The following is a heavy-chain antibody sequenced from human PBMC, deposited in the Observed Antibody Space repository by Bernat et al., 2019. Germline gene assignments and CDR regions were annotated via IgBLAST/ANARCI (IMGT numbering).Heavy chain of an antibody. J-gene: IGHJ4*02. CDR3: ARGIVATGYYFDY. CDR1: GGSISSGGYY. CDR2: IYYSGST. V-gene: IGHV4-31*03. D-gene: IGHD5-12*01. Sequence: QVQLQESGPGLVKPSQTLSLTCTVSGGSISSGGYYWSWIRQHPGKGLEWIGYIYYSGSTYYNPSLKSRVTISVDTSKNQFALKLSSVTAADTAVYYCARGIVATGYYFDYWGQGTLVTVSS.